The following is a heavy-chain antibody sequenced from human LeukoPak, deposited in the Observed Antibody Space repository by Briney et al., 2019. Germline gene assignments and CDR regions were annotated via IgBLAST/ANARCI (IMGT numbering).Heavy chain of an antibody. Sequence: SETLSLTCTVSGGAISSYYWNWIRQSAGRGLEWIGRFYTGGSTNYNPSLKSRVTMSVDTSKNQFSLKLTSVIAADTAVYYCARDALDSSGWFYHGMDVWGQGTTVTVSS. CDR1: GGAISSYY. J-gene: IGHJ6*02. V-gene: IGHV4-4*07. D-gene: IGHD6-19*01. CDR2: FYTGGST. CDR3: ARDALDSSGWFYHGMDV.